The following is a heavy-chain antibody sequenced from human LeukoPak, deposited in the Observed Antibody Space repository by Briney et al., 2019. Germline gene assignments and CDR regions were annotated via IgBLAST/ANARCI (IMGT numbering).Heavy chain of an antibody. J-gene: IGHJ6*03. CDR1: GGSFSGYD. CDR2: INHSGST. CDR3: ARGRSSIAVAGTPYYYYCMDV. Sequence: SETLSLTCAVTGGSFSGYDWSWIRQPPGKGLEWMGEINHSGSTNYNPSLKSRVTISVDTSKNQSSLKVRSVSAADRAVYYCARGRSSIAVAGTPYYYYCMDVWGKGTTVTVSS. V-gene: IGHV4-34*01. D-gene: IGHD6-19*01.